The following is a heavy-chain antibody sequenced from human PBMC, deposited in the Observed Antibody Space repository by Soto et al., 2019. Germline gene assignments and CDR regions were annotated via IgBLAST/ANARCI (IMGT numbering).Heavy chain of an antibody. CDR1: GFTFSSYS. CDR3: ARGFMITIWGVIVHNWYFDL. CDR2: ISGSGDSP. J-gene: IGHJ2*01. V-gene: IGHV3-23*01. Sequence: EVQLLESGGGLVQPGGSLRLSCAASGFTFSSYSMSWVRQAPGKGLEWVSAISGSGDSPYYADSVKGRFTKYRDNSKNKLYIKMNSLRAEDTAVYYCARGFMITIWGVIVHNWYFDLWGRGTLVTVSS. D-gene: IGHD3-16*02.